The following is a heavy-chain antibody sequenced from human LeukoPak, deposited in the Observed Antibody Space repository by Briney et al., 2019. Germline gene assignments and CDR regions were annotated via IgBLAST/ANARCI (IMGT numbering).Heavy chain of an antibody. CDR1: GGSISSGSYY. Sequence: SETLSLTCTVSGGSISSGSYYWSWIRQPAGKGLEWIGRIYTSGSTNYNPSLKSRVTISVDTSKNQFSLKLSSVTAADTAVYYCARAFGTSWRYYYYYYMDVWGKGTTVTVSS. J-gene: IGHJ6*03. D-gene: IGHD2-2*01. V-gene: IGHV4-61*02. CDR3: ARAFGTSWRYYYYYYMDV. CDR2: IYTSGST.